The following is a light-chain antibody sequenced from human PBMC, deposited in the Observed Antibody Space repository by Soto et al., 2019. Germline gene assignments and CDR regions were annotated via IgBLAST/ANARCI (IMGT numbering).Light chain of an antibody. J-gene: IGLJ3*02. V-gene: IGLV1-44*01. CDR2: RNN. Sequence: QSVLTQPPSASGTPGQRVTISCSGSSSNIGSNTVTWYQQLPGTAPKVLIYRNNQRPSGVPDRFSGSKSGTSASLAISGLKSEDEADYYCAAWDDSLNGLVFGGGTKLTVL. CDR3: AAWDDSLNGLV. CDR1: SSNIGSNT.